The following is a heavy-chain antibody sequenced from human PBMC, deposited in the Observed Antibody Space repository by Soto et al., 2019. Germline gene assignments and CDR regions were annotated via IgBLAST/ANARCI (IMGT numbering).Heavy chain of an antibody. CDR1: GYSFTSYW. D-gene: IGHD6-13*01. J-gene: IGHJ6*02. CDR3: ARPQQLWSWSTGRWSYCGMDV. CDR2: IDPSDSYT. V-gene: IGHV5-10-1*01. Sequence: EVQLVQSGAEVKKPGESLRISCKGSGYSFTSYWISWVRQMPGKGLEWMGRIDPSDSYTNYSPSFQGHVTISADKSISTAYLQWSSLKASDTAMYYCARPQQLWSWSTGRWSYCGMDVWGQGTTVIVSS.